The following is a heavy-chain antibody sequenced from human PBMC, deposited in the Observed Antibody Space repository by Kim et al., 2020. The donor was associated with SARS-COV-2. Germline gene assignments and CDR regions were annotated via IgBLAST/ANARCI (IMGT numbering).Heavy chain of an antibody. CDR1: GFTYSDHY. J-gene: IGHJ4*02. CDR3: VGSRGYNGYYFFDY. Sequence: GGSLRLSCAASGFTYSDHYVDWVRQAPGRGLEWVSRSRNKANGYTTEYAPSVKGRFTISRDDSENSLFLQMNSLKTEDTAVYYCVGSRGYNGYYFFDYCGQGTLVTVSS. D-gene: IGHD5-12*01. CDR2: SRNKANGYTT. V-gene: IGHV3-72*01.